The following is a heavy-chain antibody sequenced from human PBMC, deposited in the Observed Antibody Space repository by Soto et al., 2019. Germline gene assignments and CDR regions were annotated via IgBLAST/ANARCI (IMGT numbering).Heavy chain of an antibody. CDR2: IYYSGST. CDR1: SFSISSGYY. J-gene: IGHJ6*02. Sequence: SETLSLTCAVSSFSISSGYYWGWIRQPPGKGLEWIGSIYYSGSTYYNPSLKSRVTISVDTSKNQFSLKLSSVTAADTAVYYCARDMVRGVIAEGMDVWGQGITVTVSS. D-gene: IGHD3-10*01. CDR3: ARDMVRGVIAEGMDV. V-gene: IGHV4-38-2*02.